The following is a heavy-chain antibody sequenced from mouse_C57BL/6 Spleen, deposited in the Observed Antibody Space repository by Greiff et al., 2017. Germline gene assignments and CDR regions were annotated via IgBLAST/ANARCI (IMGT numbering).Heavy chain of an antibody. Sequence: VQLVESGPGLVAPSQSLSITCTVSGFSLTSYGVDWVRQSPGKGLEWLGVIWGVGSTNYNSALKSRLSISKDNSKSQVFLKMNSLQPDDTAMYXCASGGYGYDGAWFAYWGQGTLVTVSA. CDR2: IWGVGST. V-gene: IGHV2-6*01. J-gene: IGHJ3*01. CDR1: GFSLTSYG. D-gene: IGHD2-2*01. CDR3: ASGGYGYDGAWFAY.